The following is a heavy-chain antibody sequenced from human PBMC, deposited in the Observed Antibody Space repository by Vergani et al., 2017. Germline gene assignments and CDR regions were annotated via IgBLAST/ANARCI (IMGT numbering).Heavy chain of an antibody. CDR1: GGSISSYY. V-gene: IGHV4-59*01. D-gene: IGHD4-17*01. CDR3: ARAYGDYGTYYYGMDV. CDR2: IYYSGST. Sequence: QVQLQESGPGLVKPLETLSLTCTVSGGSISSYYWSWIRQPPGKGLEWIGYIYYSGSTNYNPSLKSRVTISVDTSKNQFSLKLSSVTAADTAVYYCARAYGDYGTYYYGMDVWGQGTTVTVSS. J-gene: IGHJ6*02.